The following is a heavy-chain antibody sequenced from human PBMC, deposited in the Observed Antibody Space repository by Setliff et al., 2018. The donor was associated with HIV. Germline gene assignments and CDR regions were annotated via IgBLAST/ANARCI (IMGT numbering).Heavy chain of an antibody. V-gene: IGHV4-59*08. CDR2: NYNRGST. J-gene: IGHJ4*02. CDR3: ATRYFDSASFDY. CDR1: GGSISSYY. Sequence: SETLSLTCTVSGGSISSYYWSWIRQPPGKGLEWIGYNYNRGSTSSNPSLKSRVTISTDTSKNRFSLNLSSVTAADTAVYYCATRYFDSASFDYWGQGALVTVSS. D-gene: IGHD3-9*01.